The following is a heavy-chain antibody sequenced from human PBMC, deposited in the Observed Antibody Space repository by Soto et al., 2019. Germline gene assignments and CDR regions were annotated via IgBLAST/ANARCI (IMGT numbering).Heavy chain of an antibody. CDR1: GFSVTSNY. Sequence: VQLVESGGTLVQPGGSLRLSCAASGFSVTSNYMTWVRQAPGKRLECVSVIYAGGNTYYPDSVKGRFTISSDNSKNTLFLQMNNLRAEDTAVYYCARVTTFYDILTSSYALNYFDYWGQGTRVTVSS. D-gene: IGHD3-9*01. CDR3: ARVTTFYDILTSSYALNYFDY. J-gene: IGHJ4*02. CDR2: IYAGGNT. V-gene: IGHV3-53*01.